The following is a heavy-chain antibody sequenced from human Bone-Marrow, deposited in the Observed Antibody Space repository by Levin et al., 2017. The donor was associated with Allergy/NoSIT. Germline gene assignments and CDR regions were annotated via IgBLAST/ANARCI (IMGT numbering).Heavy chain of an antibody. D-gene: IGHD2-15*01. Sequence: LSLTCAASGFTFSNYRMNWVRQAPGKGLEWVSYISGGGGTIYYADSVKGRFIISRDNAKNLLYLQMNSLRAEDTALYYCARDQGVVATSTLNAFDIWGQGTMVTVSS. CDR3: ARDQGVVATSTLNAFDI. CDR2: ISGGGGTI. J-gene: IGHJ3*02. V-gene: IGHV3-48*01. CDR1: GFTFSNYR.